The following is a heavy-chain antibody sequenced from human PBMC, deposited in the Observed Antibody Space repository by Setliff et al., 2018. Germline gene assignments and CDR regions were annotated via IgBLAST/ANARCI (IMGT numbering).Heavy chain of an antibody. D-gene: IGHD3-10*01. V-gene: IGHV1-46*01. CDR1: GYTFAGYY. CDR2: INPGGGSS. J-gene: IGHJ4*02. Sequence: ASVKVSCKASGYTFAGYYMHWVRQAPGQGLEWMGLINPGGGSSSIVQKFQGRVTMTRDTSTSTVYMEVNNLGSEDTALYFCARAGLASAGRKGVFDFWGQGTLVTVSS. CDR3: ARAGLASAGRKGVFDF.